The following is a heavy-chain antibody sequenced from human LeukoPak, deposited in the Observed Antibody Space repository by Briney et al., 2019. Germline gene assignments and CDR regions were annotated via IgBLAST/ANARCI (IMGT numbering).Heavy chain of an antibody. D-gene: IGHD6-13*01. CDR2: ISGSGGST. Sequence: GGSLRLSCAASGFTFSSSDMSWVRQAPGKGLEWVSAISGSGGSTYYTGSVKGRFTISRDNSKNTLFLQMNSLRAEDTALYYCAKVLSSSWRYFDSWGQGTLVTVSS. CDR1: GFTFSSSD. CDR3: AKVLSSSWRYFDS. V-gene: IGHV3-23*01. J-gene: IGHJ4*02.